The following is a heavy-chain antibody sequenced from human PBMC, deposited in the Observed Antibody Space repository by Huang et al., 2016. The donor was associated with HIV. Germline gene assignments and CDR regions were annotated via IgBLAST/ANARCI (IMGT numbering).Heavy chain of an antibody. Sequence: QLQLQESGPGLVKPSETLSLTCTVPGGSISSSSYYWGWIRQPPGKGLEWIGSIYYSGRTYYNPSLKSRVTISVDTSKNQFSLKLSSVTAADTAVYYCARRLRLGYYFDYWGQGTLVTVSS. CDR2: IYYSGRT. CDR3: ARRLRLGYYFDY. J-gene: IGHJ4*02. D-gene: IGHD3-10*01. V-gene: IGHV4-39*01. CDR1: GGSISSSSYY.